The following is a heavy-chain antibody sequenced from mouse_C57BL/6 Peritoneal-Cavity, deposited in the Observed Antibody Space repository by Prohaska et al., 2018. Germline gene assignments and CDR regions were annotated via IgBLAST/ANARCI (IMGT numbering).Heavy chain of an antibody. Sequence: GASVKMSCKASGYTFTSYWITWVKQRPGQGLEWIGEIDPSDSYTNYNQKFKGKATLTVDKSSSTAYMQLSSLTSEDSAVYYCARVWSYAMDYWGQGTSVTVSS. J-gene: IGHJ4*01. CDR3: ARVWSYAMDY. CDR1: GYTFTSYW. CDR2: IDPSDSYT. V-gene: IGHV1-69*02.